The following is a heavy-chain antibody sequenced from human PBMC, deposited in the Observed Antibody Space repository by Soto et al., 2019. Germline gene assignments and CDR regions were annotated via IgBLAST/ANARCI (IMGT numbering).Heavy chain of an antibody. J-gene: IGHJ6*03. CDR3: ARGGYYFYMDV. CDR1: SASVRSSNW. CDR2: IHHSGST. D-gene: IGHD1-26*01. Sequence: QVQLQESGPGLVKPSGTLSLTCAVSSASVRSSNWLSWVRQTPEKGLEWIGQIHHSGSTNYNPSLTSRVTMSVDKSKNHFSLNVSSVTAADTAVYYCARGGYYFYMDVWGRGITVTVSS. V-gene: IGHV4-4*02.